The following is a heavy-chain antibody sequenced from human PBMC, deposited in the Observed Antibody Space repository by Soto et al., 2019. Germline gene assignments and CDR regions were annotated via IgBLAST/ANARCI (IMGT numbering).Heavy chain of an antibody. CDR3: ARWGLSVAGRGHYYYGMDV. V-gene: IGHV4-59*01. CDR1: GGSISSYY. CDR2: IYYSGST. Sequence: SETLSLTCTVSGGSISSYYWSWIRQPPGKGLEWIGYIYYSGSTNYNPSLKSRVTISVDTSKNQFSLKLSSVTAADTAVYYCARWGLSVAGRGHYYYGMDVWGRGTTVTVSS. D-gene: IGHD6-19*01. J-gene: IGHJ6*02.